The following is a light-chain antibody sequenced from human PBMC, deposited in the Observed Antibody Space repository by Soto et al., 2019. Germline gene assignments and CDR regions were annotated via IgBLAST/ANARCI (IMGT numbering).Light chain of an antibody. CDR2: EVS. Sequence: QSVLTQPASVSGSPGQSITISCTGTSNDVGSYNLVSWYQHHPGKAPKLMIYEVSKRPSGASNRFSGSKSGNTASLTISGLQAEDEADYYCCSNAGSSSYVFGTGTKVTVL. J-gene: IGLJ1*01. CDR1: SNDVGSYNL. CDR3: CSNAGSSSYV. V-gene: IGLV2-23*02.